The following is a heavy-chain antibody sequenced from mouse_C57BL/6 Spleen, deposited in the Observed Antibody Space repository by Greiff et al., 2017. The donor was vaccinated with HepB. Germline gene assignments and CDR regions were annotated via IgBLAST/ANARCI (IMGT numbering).Heavy chain of an antibody. J-gene: IGHJ2*01. CDR2: INPNNGGT. CDR1: GYTFTDYY. CDR3: ARTHYYGSFDY. D-gene: IGHD1-1*01. V-gene: IGHV1-26*01. Sequence: VQLQQSGPELVKPGASVKISCKASGYTFTDYYMNWVKQSHGKSLEWIGDINPNNGGTSYNQKFKGKATLTVDKSSSTAYMELRSLTSEDSAVYYCARTHYYGSFDYWGQGTTLTVSS.